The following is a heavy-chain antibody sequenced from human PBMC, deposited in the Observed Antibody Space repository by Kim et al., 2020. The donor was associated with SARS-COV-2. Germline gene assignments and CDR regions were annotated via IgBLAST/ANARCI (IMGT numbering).Heavy chain of an antibody. D-gene: IGHD2-21*02. CDR1: GFTFSSYG. J-gene: IGHJ4*02. Sequence: GGSLRLSCAASGFTFSSYGMHWVRQAPGKGLEWVAVISYDGSNKYYADSVKGRFTISRDNSKNTLYLQMNSLRAEDTAVYYCAKDLENCGGDCQYFDYWGQGTLVTVSS. CDR2: ISYDGSNK. CDR3: AKDLENCGGDCQYFDY. V-gene: IGHV3-30*18.